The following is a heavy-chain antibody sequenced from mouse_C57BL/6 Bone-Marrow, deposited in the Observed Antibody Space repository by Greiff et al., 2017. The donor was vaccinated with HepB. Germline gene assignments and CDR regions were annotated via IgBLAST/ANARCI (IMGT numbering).Heavy chain of an antibody. CDR1: GYTFTDYE. D-gene: IGHD1-1*01. CDR3: TGREAYYYVSSPYYFDY. Sequence: QVQLQQSGAELVRPGASVTLSCKASGYTFTDYEMHWVKQTPVHGLEWIGAIDPETGGTAYNQKFKGKAILTADKSSSTAYMELRSLTSEDSAVYYCTGREAYYYVSSPYYFDYWGQGTTLTVSS. CDR2: IDPETGGT. J-gene: IGHJ2*01. V-gene: IGHV1-15*01.